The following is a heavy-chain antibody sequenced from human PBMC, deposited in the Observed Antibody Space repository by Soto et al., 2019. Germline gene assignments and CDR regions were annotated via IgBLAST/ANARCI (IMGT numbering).Heavy chain of an antibody. D-gene: IGHD1-7*01. V-gene: IGHV1-24*01. J-gene: IGHJ6*02. CDR1: GYTVTELS. CDR2: FEPEDGER. CDR3: AREYNWNSIYYGMDV. Sequence: ASVKVSCKVSGYTVTELSIHWALQAPGRGLEWMGNFEPEDGERIYAQKFQGRVTITAGESTSTVYMELSSLRSEDTAVFYCAREYNWNSIYYGMDVWGQGTTVTVSS.